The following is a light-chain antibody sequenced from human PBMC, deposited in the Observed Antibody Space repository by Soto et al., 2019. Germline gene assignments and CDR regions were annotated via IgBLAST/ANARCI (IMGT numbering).Light chain of an antibody. V-gene: IGKV4-1*01. Sequence: DIVMTQSPDSLAVSLGERATINCKSSQSVLYSSNNKNYLAWYQQKPAQPPKLLIYWASTRESGVPDRFSGSGSGTDVTLTISSLQAEDVAVYYCQQYYSTPLTFGGGTKVEIK. J-gene: IGKJ4*01. CDR1: QSVLYSSNNKNY. CDR2: WAS. CDR3: QQYYSTPLT.